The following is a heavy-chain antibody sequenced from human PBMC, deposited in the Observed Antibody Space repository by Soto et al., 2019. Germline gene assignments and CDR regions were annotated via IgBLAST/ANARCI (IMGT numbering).Heavy chain of an antibody. J-gene: IGHJ4*02. Sequence: QVQLQESGPGLVKPSGTLSLNCDVSGGSLSTNNWWGWVRQPPGQGLEWLGAVYHSGPVNYNPSPQRRVSISLDKSKNRSSLTLPSLTAADTAVYYCARFRTGYYFYESWGQGTLITVSS. V-gene: IGHV4-4*02. CDR2: VYHSGPV. CDR1: GGSLSTNNW. CDR3: ARFRTGYYFYES. D-gene: IGHD3-22*01.